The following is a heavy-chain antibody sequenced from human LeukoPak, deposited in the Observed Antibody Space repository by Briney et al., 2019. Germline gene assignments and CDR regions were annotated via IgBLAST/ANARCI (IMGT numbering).Heavy chain of an antibody. J-gene: IGHJ4*02. V-gene: IGHV1-2*02. CDR3: ARVRATAGHFDY. CDR2: INPNSGGT. D-gene: IGHD6-13*01. Sequence: ASVTVSCKASGYTFSDCYIHWVRQAPGQGLEWMGWINPNSGGTDYARKFQGRVTVTRDTSISTAYMELSSLRSDDTAVYYCARVRATAGHFDYWGQGTLVTVSS. CDR1: GYTFSDCY.